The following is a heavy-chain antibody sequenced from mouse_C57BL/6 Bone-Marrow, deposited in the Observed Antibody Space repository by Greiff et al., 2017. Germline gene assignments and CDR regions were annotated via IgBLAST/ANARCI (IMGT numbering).Heavy chain of an antibody. CDR3: ARFPDGYYSYYFDY. D-gene: IGHD2-3*01. CDR2: ILPGSGST. CDR1: GYTFTGYW. J-gene: IGHJ2*01. V-gene: IGHV1-9*01. Sequence: VQLQQSGAELMKPGASVKLSCKATGYTFTGYWIEWVKQRPGHGLEWIGEILPGSGSTNYNEKFKGKATFHAGTPSNTAYMQLSILTTEDSAIYYCARFPDGYYSYYFDYWGQGTTLTVSS.